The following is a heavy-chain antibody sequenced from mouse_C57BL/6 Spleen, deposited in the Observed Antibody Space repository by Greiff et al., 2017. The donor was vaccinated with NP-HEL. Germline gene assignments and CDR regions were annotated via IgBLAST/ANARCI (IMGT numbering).Heavy chain of an antibody. D-gene: IGHD1-1*01. CDR1: GFNITDYY. V-gene: IGHV14-2*01. CDR3: ARDLTTVVAP. Sequence: EVKLVESGAELVKPGASVKLSCTASGFNITDYYMHWVKQRTEQGLEWIGRIDPEDGETKYAPKFPGKATITADTSSKTAYLQLSSLTSEDTAVNYCARDLTTVVAPWGQGTTLTVSS. CDR2: IDPEDGET. J-gene: IGHJ2*01.